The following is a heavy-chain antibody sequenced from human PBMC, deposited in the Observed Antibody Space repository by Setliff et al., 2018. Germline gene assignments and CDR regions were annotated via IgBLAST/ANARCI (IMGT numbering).Heavy chain of an antibody. CDR1: GGSFSSYY. J-gene: IGHJ4*02. CDR3: ARSFSRREKFLLDY. D-gene: IGHD1-26*01. CDR2: IYIGGSA. V-gene: IGHV4-59*10. Sequence: SETLSLTCAVYGGSFSSYYWSWIRQPAGKGLEWIGHIYIGGSANYNPSLKSRVTMSIDTSKNQFSLKVSSVTAADTAVYYCARSFSRREKFLLDYWGQGALVTVSS.